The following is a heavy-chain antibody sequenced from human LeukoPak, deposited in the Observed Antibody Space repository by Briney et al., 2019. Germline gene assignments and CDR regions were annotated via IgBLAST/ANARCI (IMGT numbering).Heavy chain of an antibody. CDR1: GFTFSSYS. D-gene: IGHD1-26*01. CDR3: AKYWDRYYFDY. CDR2: ISSSSSYI. J-gene: IGHJ4*02. Sequence: GSLRLSCAASGFTFSSYSMNWVRQAPGKGLEWVSSISSSSSYIYYADSVKGRFTISRDDAKNSLYLQMNSLRAEDTAVYYCAKYWDRYYFDYWGQGTLVTVSS. V-gene: IGHV3-21*04.